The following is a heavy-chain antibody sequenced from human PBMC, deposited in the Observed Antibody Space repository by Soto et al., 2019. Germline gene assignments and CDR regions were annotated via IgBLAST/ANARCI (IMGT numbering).Heavy chain of an antibody. D-gene: IGHD3-22*01. CDR1: GFTFSSYA. V-gene: IGHV3-30-3*01. J-gene: IGHJ4*02. CDR3: ARDYTGRYDSSGYYEPTNFDY. Sequence: GGSLRLSCAASGFTFSSYAMHWVRQAPGKGLEWVAVISYDGSNKYYADSVKGRFTISRDNSKNTLYLKMNSLRAEDTAVYYCARDYTGRYDSSGYYEPTNFDYWGQGTLVTVSS. CDR2: ISYDGSNK.